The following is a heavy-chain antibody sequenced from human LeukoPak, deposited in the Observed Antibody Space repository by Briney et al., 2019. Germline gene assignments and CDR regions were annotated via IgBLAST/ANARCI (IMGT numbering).Heavy chain of an antibody. V-gene: IGHV3-30*02. D-gene: IGHD3-3*01. Sequence: GGSLRLSRAASGFTFSSYGMHWVRQAPGKGLEWVAFIRYDGSNKYYADSVKGRFTISRDNSKNTLYLQMNSLRAEDTAVYYCAKEGMDVLRFLEWLPTHAFDIWGQGTMVTVSS. CDR2: IRYDGSNK. J-gene: IGHJ3*02. CDR1: GFTFSSYG. CDR3: AKEGMDVLRFLEWLPTHAFDI.